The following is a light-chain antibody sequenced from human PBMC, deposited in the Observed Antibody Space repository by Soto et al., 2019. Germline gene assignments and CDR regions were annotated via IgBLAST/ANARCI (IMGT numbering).Light chain of an antibody. CDR2: GAS. J-gene: IGKJ1*01. Sequence: EIVMKHSPATLSVSPGPSATLSCRASQSVSSNLAWYQQKPGQAPRLLIYGASTRATGIPARFSGSGSGTEFTLTISSLQSEDFAVYYCQQYNNWPLWTFGQGTKVDIK. CDR1: QSVSSN. CDR3: QQYNNWPLWT. V-gene: IGKV3-15*01.